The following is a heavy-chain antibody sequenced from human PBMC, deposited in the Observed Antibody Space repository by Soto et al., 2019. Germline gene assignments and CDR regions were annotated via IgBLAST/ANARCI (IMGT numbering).Heavy chain of an antibody. CDR1: GYTFTSYG. V-gene: IGHV1-18*01. D-gene: IGHD2-21*02. Sequence: QVQLVQSGAEVKKPGASVKVSCKASGYTFTSYGISWVRQAPGQGLEWLGWSSAYSGNTNYAQKLQGRVTMTTDTSTSTAYMERRRLRSDDTAVYYCARDKGAYCGGDCYSAWFDPWGQGTLVTVSS. CDR2: SSAYSGNT. CDR3: ARDKGAYCGGDCYSAWFDP. J-gene: IGHJ5*02.